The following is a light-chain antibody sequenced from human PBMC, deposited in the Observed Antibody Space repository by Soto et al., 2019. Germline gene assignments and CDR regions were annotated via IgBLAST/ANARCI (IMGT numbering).Light chain of an antibody. Sequence: SALTQPASVSGSPGQSITISCTGTSSDVGGYNYVSWYQQHPGKAPKVMIYEVSNRPSGVSNRFSGSKSGNTASLTISGLQADDEADYYCSSYTSSNTLAFGGGTKVTVL. V-gene: IGLV2-14*01. J-gene: IGLJ2*01. CDR2: EVS. CDR1: SSDVGGYNY. CDR3: SSYTSSNTLA.